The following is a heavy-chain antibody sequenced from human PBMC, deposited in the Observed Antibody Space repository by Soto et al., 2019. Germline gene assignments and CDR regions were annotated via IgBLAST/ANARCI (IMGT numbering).Heavy chain of an antibody. J-gene: IGHJ4*02. CDR2: ISYDVSNK. D-gene: IGHD3-3*01. Sequence: QVQLVESGGGVVQPGRSLILSCAASGFTFSSYAMHWVRQAPGKGLEWVAVISYDVSNKYYADSVKGRFTISGDNSKNTLYLQMNSLRAEDTAVYYCARDKRDLRFLEWSYYFDYWGQGALVTVSS. V-gene: IGHV3-30-3*01. CDR3: ARDKRDLRFLEWSYYFDY. CDR1: GFTFSSYA.